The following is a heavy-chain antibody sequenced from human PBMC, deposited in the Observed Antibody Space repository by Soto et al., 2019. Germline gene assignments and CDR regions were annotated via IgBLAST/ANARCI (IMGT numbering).Heavy chain of an antibody. CDR1: GYTFTNYG. CDR2: ISAHNGNT. V-gene: IGHV1-18*01. D-gene: IGHD6-6*01. CDR3: ARDGSSSDYYYGMDV. Sequence: QVHLVQSGAEVKKPGASVKVSCKASGYTFTNYGFSWVRQAPGQGLEWMGWISAHNGNTNYAQTRQGRVTMTTDTSTSTAYMELRNLKSDDTAVYYCARDGSSSDYYYGMDVWGQGTTVTVSS. J-gene: IGHJ6*02.